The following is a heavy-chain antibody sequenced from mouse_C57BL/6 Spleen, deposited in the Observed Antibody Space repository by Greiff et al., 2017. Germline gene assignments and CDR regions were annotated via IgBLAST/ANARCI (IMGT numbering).Heavy chain of an antibody. J-gene: IGHJ3*01. CDR1: GFTFSDYG. CDR2: ISSGSSTI. Sequence: EVQLQESGGGLVKPGGSLKLSCAASGFTFSDYGMHWVRQAPEKGLEWVAYISSGSSTIYSADTVKGRFPISRDNAKNTLFLQVTSLRSEDTAVXYCSRMSYNGYDVGADWGQGTLVTVSA. CDR3: SRMSYNGYDVGAD. D-gene: IGHD2-2*01. V-gene: IGHV5-17*01.